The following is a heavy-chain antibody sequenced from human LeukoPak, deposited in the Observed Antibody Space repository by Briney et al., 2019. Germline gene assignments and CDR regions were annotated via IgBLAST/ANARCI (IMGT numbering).Heavy chain of an antibody. J-gene: IGHJ6*03. Sequence: PGGSLRLSCAASGFTFSSYSMNWVRQAPGKGLEWVSSISSSSSYIYYADSVKGRFTISRDDAKNSLSLQMNSLRAEDTAVYYCARSGIKMVRGLIIKSPYHMDVWGKGTTVTVSS. CDR3: ARSGIKMVRGLIIKSPYHMDV. CDR1: GFTFSSYS. V-gene: IGHV3-21*01. D-gene: IGHD3-10*01. CDR2: ISSSSSYI.